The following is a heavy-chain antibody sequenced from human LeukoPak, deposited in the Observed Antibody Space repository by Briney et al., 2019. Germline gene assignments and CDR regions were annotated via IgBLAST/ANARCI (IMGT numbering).Heavy chain of an antibody. V-gene: IGHV4-59*12. CDR1: GGSISSYY. J-gene: IGHJ4*02. CDR3: ARGLTH. D-gene: IGHD3/OR15-3a*01. CDR2: ISYSGST. Sequence: SETLSLTCTVSGGSISSYYWSWIRQPPGKGLEWIGYISYSGSTSYNPSLKSRLTISVDTSRNQLSLKLSSVTAADTGVYYCARGLTHWGQGTLVTVSS.